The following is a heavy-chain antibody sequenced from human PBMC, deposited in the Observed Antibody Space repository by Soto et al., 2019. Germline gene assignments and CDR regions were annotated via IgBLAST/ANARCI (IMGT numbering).Heavy chain of an antibody. V-gene: IGHV1-69*12. D-gene: IGHD3-10*01. Sequence: QVQLVQSGAEVKKPGSSVKVSCKASGGTFNNYALSWVRQAPGQGLEWMGGIIPIFGTTNYAQKFQGRVTIPADESTATAYMRLTILRSEDTSVYYCARLSITMAVVILPDAFEIWGQGTMVSVSS. CDR3: ARLSITMAVVILPDAFEI. CDR2: IIPIFGTT. CDR1: GGTFNNYA. J-gene: IGHJ3*02.